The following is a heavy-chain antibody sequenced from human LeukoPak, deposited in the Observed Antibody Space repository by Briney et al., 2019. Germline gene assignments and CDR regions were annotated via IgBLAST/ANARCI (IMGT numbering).Heavy chain of an antibody. J-gene: IGHJ4*02. CDR3: ARYYYDSSGYFDFDY. V-gene: IGHV1-2*02. Sequence: ASVKVSCKASGYTFTCYYMHWVRQAPGQGLEWMGWINPNSGGTNYAQKFQGRVTMTRGTSISTAYMELSRLRADDTAVYYCARYYYDSSGYFDFDYWGQGTLVTVSS. D-gene: IGHD3-22*01. CDR1: GYTFTCYY. CDR2: INPNSGGT.